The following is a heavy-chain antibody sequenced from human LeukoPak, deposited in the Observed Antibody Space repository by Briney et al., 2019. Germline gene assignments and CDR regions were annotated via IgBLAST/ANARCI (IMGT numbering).Heavy chain of an antibody. CDR2: INHSGST. CDR3: ARGDSSGYLGS. J-gene: IGHJ4*02. D-gene: IGHD3-22*01. V-gene: IGHV4-34*01. CDR1: GGSISSYY. Sequence: SETLSLTCTVSGGSISSYYWSWIRQPPGRGLEWIGEINHSGSTNYNPSLKSRVTISVDTSKNQFSLKLSSVTAADTAVYYCARGDSSGYLGSWGQGTLVTVSS.